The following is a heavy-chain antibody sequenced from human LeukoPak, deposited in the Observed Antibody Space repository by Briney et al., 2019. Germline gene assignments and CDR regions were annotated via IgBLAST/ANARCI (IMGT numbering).Heavy chain of an antibody. CDR3: AGHHPRNTVDF. D-gene: IGHD2-8*02. CDR1: GASISSTPSY. J-gene: IGHJ4*02. V-gene: IGHV4-39*01. CDR2: VYYTGTT. Sequence: SETLSLTCTVSGASISSTPSYWGWIRQSPGKGLEWIGSVYYTGTTYYSPSLKSRVTISLDTSKNQFSLKLSSVTAADTAVYYCAGHHPRNTVDFWGQGTLVTVSS.